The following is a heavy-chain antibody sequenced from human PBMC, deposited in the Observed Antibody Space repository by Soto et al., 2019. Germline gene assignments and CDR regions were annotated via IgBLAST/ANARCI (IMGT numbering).Heavy chain of an antibody. Sequence: TSETLSLTCSVYGGSFSDYYWTWIRQPPGKGLEWIGEINHTGNSMSNPSLRSRLTMSVDTTEGQISLNLRAVTAADTAVYYCAKWNEMKRSFDDWGQGILVTVSS. D-gene: IGHD1-1*01. CDR2: INHTGNS. CDR3: AKWNEMKRSFDD. V-gene: IGHV4-34*01. CDR1: GGSFSDYY. J-gene: IGHJ4*02.